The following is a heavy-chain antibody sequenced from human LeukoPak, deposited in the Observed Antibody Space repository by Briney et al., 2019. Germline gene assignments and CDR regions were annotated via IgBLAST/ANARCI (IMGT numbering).Heavy chain of an antibody. D-gene: IGHD5-18*01. Sequence: ASETLSLTCTVSGGPIRRSSYHWGWIPQPPGKGLEWIGSIYYSESTYYNPSLQSRVTISVDTSKNQFSLKLSPVTAADTAVYYCAALSFGYSYGRYYYYMDVWGKGTTVTVSS. V-gene: IGHV4-39*07. J-gene: IGHJ6*03. CDR1: GGPIRRSSYH. CDR3: AALSFGYSYGRYYYYMDV. CDR2: IYYSEST.